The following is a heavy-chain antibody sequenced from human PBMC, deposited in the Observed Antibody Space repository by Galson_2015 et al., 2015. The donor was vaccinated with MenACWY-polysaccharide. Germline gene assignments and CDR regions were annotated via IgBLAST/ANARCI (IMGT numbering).Heavy chain of an antibody. J-gene: IGHJ4*02. Sequence: SVKVSCKASGYTFTSYYMHWVRQAPGQGLEWMGIINPSGGSTSYAQKFQGRVTMTRDTSTSTVYMELSSLRSEDTAVYYCARGRDIVVVPAYHPFDYWGQGTLVTVSS. CDR1: GYTFTSYY. CDR2: INPSGGST. D-gene: IGHD2-2*01. CDR3: ARGRDIVVVPAYHPFDY. V-gene: IGHV1-46*01.